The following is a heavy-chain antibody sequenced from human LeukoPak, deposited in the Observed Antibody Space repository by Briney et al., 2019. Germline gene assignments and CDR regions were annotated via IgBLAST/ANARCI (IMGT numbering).Heavy chain of an antibody. J-gene: IGHJ4*02. D-gene: IGHD2-15*01. CDR2: MNPNSGNT. Sequence: ASVKVSCKASGYTFTSYDVNWVRQATGQGLEWMGLMNPNSGNTGYAQKFQGRVTMTRNTSISTAYMELSSLRSEDTAVYYCARANTCSGGSCYSMGPDDYWGQGTLVTVSS. CDR1: GYTFTSYD. V-gene: IGHV1-8*01. CDR3: ARANTCSGGSCYSMGPDDY.